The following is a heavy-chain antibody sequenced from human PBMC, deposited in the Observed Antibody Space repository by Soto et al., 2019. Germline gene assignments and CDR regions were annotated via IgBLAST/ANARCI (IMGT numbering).Heavy chain of an antibody. CDR1: GVSISSYY. J-gene: IGHJ4*02. V-gene: IGHV4-59*08. CDR2: IYYSGST. Sequence: SETLSLTCTVSGVSISSYYWSWIRQPPGKGLEWIGYIYYSGSTNYNPSLKSRVTISVDTSKNQFSLKLSSVTAADTAVYYCARLPGYSSSWYGLDYWGQGTLVTVS. CDR3: ARLPGYSSSWYGLDY. D-gene: IGHD6-13*01.